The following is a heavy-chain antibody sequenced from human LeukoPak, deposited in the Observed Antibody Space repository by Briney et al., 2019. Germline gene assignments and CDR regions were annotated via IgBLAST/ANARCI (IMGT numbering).Heavy chain of an antibody. CDR1: SGSITPYY. V-gene: IGHV4-59*01. J-gene: IGHJ2*01. D-gene: IGHD1-26*01. CDR2: VYHTGRI. CDR3: GSVRLGVSFFFDL. Sequence: PSETLSLTCAVSSGSITPYYWNWIRQSPGGRLEWVGFVYHTGRITYNPSLKSRLSMSVDTSKSQVSLKLTSVTAADTAVYYAGSVRLGVSFFFDLWGRGTLVTVSS.